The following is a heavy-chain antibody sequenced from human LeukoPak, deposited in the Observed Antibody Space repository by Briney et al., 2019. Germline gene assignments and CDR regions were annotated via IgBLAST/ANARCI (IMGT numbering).Heavy chain of an antibody. D-gene: IGHD2-15*01. J-gene: IGHJ4*02. CDR1: GLTFSSYS. V-gene: IGHV3-21*01. CDR2: ISSSSSYI. Sequence: GGSLRLSCAASGLTFSSYSMNWLREAPGKGLEWVSSISSSSSYIYYADSVKGRFTISRDNAKNSLYLQMNSLRAEDTAVYYCARTIEEYCSGGSCYHYYFDYWGQGTLVTVSS. CDR3: ARTIEEYCSGGSCYHYYFDY.